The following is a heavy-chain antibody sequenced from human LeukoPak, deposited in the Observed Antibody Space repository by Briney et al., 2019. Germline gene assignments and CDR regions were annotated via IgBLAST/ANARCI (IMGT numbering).Heavy chain of an antibody. CDR1: GGSISSSSYY. CDR2: IYYSGST. V-gene: IGHV4-39*01. Sequence: SETLSLTCTVSGGSISSSSYYWGWIRQPPGKGLEWIGSIYYSGSTYYNPSLKSRVTISVDTSKNQFSLKLSSVTAADTAVYYCARLRTKPIAAAGTPRDYWGQGTLVTVSS. D-gene: IGHD6-13*01. J-gene: IGHJ4*02. CDR3: ARLRTKPIAAAGTPRDY.